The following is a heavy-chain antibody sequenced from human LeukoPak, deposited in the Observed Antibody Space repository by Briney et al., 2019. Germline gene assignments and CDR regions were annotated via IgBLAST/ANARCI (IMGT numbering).Heavy chain of an antibody. CDR3: ARVDTAMDPFDY. J-gene: IGHJ4*02. CDR1: GVTFSNYW. D-gene: IGHD5-18*01. Sequence: GGSLRLSCAASGVTFSNYWMHWVRQAPGKGLVWVSRINSDGSSTTYADSVKGRFTISRDNAKNTLYLQMNSLRAEDTAVYYCARVDTAMDPFDYWGQGTQVTVSS. V-gene: IGHV3-74*01. CDR2: INSDGSST.